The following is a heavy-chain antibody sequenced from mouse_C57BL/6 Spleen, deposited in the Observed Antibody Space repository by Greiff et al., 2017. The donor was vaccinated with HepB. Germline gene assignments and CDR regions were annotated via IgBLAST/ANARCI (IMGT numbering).Heavy chain of an antibody. CDR1: GYTFTDYE. CDR2: IDPDTGGT. Sequence: QVQLQQSGAELVRPGASVTLSCKASGYTFTDYEMHWVKQTPVHGLEWIGAIDPDTGGTAYNQKFKGKAILTADKSSSTAYMELRSLTSEDSAVYYCTRLRDYYFDYWGQGTTLTVSS. J-gene: IGHJ2*01. V-gene: IGHV1-15*01. CDR3: TRLRDYYFDY. D-gene: IGHD1-1*01.